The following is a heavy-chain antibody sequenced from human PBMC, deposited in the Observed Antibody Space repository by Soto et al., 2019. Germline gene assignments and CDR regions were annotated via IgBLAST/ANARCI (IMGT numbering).Heavy chain of an antibody. J-gene: IGHJ3*02. CDR2: SDFDGTGT. Sequence: EVQLVASGGGLVQPGGSLRLSCEASGLSLSNYWMHWVRQAPGEGLEWVSRSDFDGTGTSYADSVKGRFTISRDNAKNKLYLQMNSLSVEDSAVYYCGSIFEIWGQGTMVAVSS. CDR3: GSIFEI. CDR1: GLSLSNYW. V-gene: IGHV3-74*01.